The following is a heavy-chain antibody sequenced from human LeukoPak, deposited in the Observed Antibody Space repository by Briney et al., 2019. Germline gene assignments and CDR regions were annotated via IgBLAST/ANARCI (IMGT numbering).Heavy chain of an antibody. V-gene: IGHV4-34*01. Sequence: SETLSLTCTVSGDSISSYSWSWIRQPPGKGLEWIGEINHSGSTKYNPSLKSRVTMSVGTSKNQFSLKLNSVTAADTAVYYCARGGVDTAIGGYFDYWGQGTLVIVSS. J-gene: IGHJ4*02. CDR2: INHSGST. CDR1: GDSISSYS. D-gene: IGHD5-18*01. CDR3: ARGGVDTAIGGYFDY.